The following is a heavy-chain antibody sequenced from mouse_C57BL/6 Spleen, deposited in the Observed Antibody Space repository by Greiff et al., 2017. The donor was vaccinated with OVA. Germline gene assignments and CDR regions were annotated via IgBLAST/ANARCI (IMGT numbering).Heavy chain of an antibody. Sequence: VQLQESGAELVKPGASVKISCKASGYAFSSYWMNWVKQRPGKGLEWIGQIYPGDGDTNYNGKFKGKATLTADKSSSTAYMQLSSLTTEDSAVYFCARRYHGDFDVWGTGTTVTVSS. CDR3: ARRYHGDFDV. D-gene: IGHD2-14*01. CDR2: IYPGDGDT. J-gene: IGHJ1*03. CDR1: GYAFSSYW. V-gene: IGHV1-80*01.